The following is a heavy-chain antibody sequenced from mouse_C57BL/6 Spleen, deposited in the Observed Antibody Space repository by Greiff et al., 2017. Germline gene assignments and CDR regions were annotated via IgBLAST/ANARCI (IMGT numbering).Heavy chain of an antibody. CDR2: ILPGSGST. CDR3: ARGPTIVTTRGYYFDY. CDR1: GYTFTGYW. J-gene: IGHJ2*01. Sequence: VMLVESGAELMKPGASVKLSCKATGYTFTGYWIEWVKQRPGHGLEWIGEILPGSGSTNYNEKFKGKATFTADTSSNTAYMQLSSLTTEDSAIYYCARGPTIVTTRGYYFDYWGQGTTLTVSS. D-gene: IGHD2-5*01. V-gene: IGHV1-9*01.